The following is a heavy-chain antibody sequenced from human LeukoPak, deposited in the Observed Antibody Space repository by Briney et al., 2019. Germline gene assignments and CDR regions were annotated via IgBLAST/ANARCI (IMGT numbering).Heavy chain of an antibody. CDR1: GGSFSGYY. J-gene: IGHJ6*02. D-gene: IGHD2-2*01. V-gene: IGHV4-34*01. CDR3: ARLYCSSTSCGLGLYYYGMDV. CDR2: INHSGST. Sequence: SETLSLTCAVYGGSFSGYYWSWIRQPPGKGLEWIGEINHSGSTNYNPSLKSRVTISVDTSKNQFSLKLSSVTAADTAVYYCARLYCSSTSCGLGLYYYGMDVWGQGTTVTVSS.